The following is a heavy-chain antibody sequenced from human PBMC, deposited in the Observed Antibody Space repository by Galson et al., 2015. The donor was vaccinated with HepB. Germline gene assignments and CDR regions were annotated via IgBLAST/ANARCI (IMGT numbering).Heavy chain of an antibody. J-gene: IGHJ4*02. D-gene: IGHD2-21*01. CDR3: AREGEGPSLHIDS. CDR1: GFTFSIFE. V-gene: IGHV3-48*03. CDR2: ISSRSSTR. Sequence: SLRLSCAASGFTFSIFEMMWVRQAPGKGLEWISYISSRSSTRFYADSVKGRFTISRDNAKNSLSLEMNNLRAEDTAIYYCAREGEGPSLHIDSWGQGTLFTVSS.